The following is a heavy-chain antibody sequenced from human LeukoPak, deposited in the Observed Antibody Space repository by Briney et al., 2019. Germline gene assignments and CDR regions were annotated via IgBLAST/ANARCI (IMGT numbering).Heavy chain of an antibody. CDR3: ARDSEWRWLDFDL. CDR2: IIPILGIA. V-gene: IGHV1-69*04. Sequence: GASVKVSCKASGGTFSSYTISWVRQAPGQGLEWMGRIIPILGIANYAQKFQGRVTITADKSTSTAYMELSSLRSEDTAVYYCARDSEWRWLDFDLWGRGTLVTVSS. D-gene: IGHD5-24*01. J-gene: IGHJ2*01. CDR1: GGTFSSYT.